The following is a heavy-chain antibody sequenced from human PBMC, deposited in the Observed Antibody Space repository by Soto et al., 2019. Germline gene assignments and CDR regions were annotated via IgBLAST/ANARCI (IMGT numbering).Heavy chain of an antibody. CDR2: ISYDGITE. CDR3: ARDLTSGWLGDY. Sequence: QVLLVESGGGVVQPGRSLRLSCAASGFTFTTYAMLWVRQAPGKGLEWVALISYDGITEHYADSVKGRFSISRDNSKDTLYLQMNSLRPDDTAVYYCARDLTSGWLGDYWGQGTLVTVSS. D-gene: IGHD6-19*01. J-gene: IGHJ4*02. V-gene: IGHV3-30-3*01. CDR1: GFTFTTYA.